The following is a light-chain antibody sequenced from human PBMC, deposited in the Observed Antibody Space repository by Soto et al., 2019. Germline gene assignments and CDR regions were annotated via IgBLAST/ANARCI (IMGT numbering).Light chain of an antibody. CDR3: HSYDSRLNCYV. Sequence: QSVLTQPPSVSGAPGQRVTISCTGSNSNIGAGFAVHWYQQLPGTAPKLLIPGNKNRPPGVPDRFSGSKSDTSAYLAITGLQADDEADYYCHSYDSRLNCYVFGTGTKVTVL. CDR1: NSNIGAGFA. CDR2: GNK. J-gene: IGLJ1*01. V-gene: IGLV1-40*01.